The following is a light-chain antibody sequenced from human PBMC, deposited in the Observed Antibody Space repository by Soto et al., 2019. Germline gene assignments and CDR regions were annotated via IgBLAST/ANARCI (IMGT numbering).Light chain of an antibody. CDR2: DVS. Sequence: QSAPTQPASVSGSPGQSITISCTGTSSDVGAYNYVSWYQQHPGKAPKLMIYDVSYRPSGVSNRFSGSKSGNTASLTISGLQAEDEAVYYCSSYISSRVFGGGTKLTVL. CDR3: SSYISSRV. V-gene: IGLV2-14*03. CDR1: SSDVGAYNY. J-gene: IGLJ3*02.